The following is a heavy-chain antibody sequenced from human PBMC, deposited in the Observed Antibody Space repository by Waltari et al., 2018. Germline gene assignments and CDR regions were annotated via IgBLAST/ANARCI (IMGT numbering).Heavy chain of an antibody. D-gene: IGHD4-4*01. CDR3: ARETVVGHDYSNYGWFDP. Sequence: QVQLQESGPGLVKPSPTLSLTCTVSGGSISSGRYYWSWIRQPAGKGLEWIGRIYTSGSTNYNPSLKSRVTISVDTSKNQFSLKLSSGTAADTAVYYCARETVVGHDYSNYGWFDPWGQGTLVTVSS. V-gene: IGHV4-61*02. J-gene: IGHJ5*02. CDR1: GGSISSGRYY. CDR2: IYTSGST.